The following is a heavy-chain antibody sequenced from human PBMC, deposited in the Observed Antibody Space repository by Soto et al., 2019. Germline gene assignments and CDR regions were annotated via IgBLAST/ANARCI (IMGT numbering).Heavy chain of an antibody. CDR1: DYSISSITSSEY. J-gene: IGHJ5*01. Sequence: QLQLQESGPGLVKPSETLSLTCSVSDYSISSITSSEYWGWIRQLPGKGLEWIGSMYKSGRTYYNPFLKSRVTIYVDTSQNHFSLRVASVTAADTAVYYCVRAPDSWGQGTLVTVSS. V-gene: IGHV4-39*02. CDR3: VRAPDS. CDR2: MYKSGRT.